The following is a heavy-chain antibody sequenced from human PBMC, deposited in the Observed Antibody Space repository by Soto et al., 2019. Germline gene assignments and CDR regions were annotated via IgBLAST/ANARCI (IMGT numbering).Heavy chain of an antibody. D-gene: IGHD3-3*01. J-gene: IGHJ5*02. CDR1: GGSFSGYY. CDR3: ARDRRTRCLDRVSWFDP. V-gene: IGHV4-34*01. CDR2: INHSGST. Sequence: KPSETLSFTCAVYGGSFSGYYWSWIRQPPGKGLEWIGEINHSGSTNYNPALKSRVTISVDTSKNQFSLKLSSVTAADTAVYYCARDRRTRCLDRVSWFDPWGQGTLVTVSS.